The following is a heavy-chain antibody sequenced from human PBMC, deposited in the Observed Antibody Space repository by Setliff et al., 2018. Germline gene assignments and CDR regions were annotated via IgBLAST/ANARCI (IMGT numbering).Heavy chain of an antibody. J-gene: IGHJ4*02. D-gene: IGHD3-3*01. CDR1: GDSFSDYY. CDR2: TNHRGST. Sequence: PETLSLTCFVFGDSFSDYYWSWIRQPPGKGLEWIEETNHRGSTNYSPSLSSRVTMSVDTSKKQLSLKLSTVTAADTAVYYCRCWSGYYKNDYWGQGTLVTVSP. V-gene: IGHV4-34*01. CDR3: RCWSGYYKNDY.